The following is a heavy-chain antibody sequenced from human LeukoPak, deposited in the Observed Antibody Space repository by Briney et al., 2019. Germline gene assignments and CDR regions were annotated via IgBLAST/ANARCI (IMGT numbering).Heavy chain of an antibody. D-gene: IGHD1-1*01. Sequence: SETLTLTCAVYGGSFSTYYWSWIRQSPGKGLEWIAEINHRGDTNYNPSVKSRVTISVDTSKNQFSLKITSLTAADTAVYYCARGPPISETGYFEYWGQGTLVTVSS. V-gene: IGHV4-34*01. CDR3: ARGPPISETGYFEY. CDR2: INHRGDT. J-gene: IGHJ4*03. CDR1: GGSFSTYY.